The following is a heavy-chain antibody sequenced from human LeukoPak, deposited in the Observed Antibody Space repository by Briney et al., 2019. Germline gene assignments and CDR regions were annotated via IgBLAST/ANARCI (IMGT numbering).Heavy chain of an antibody. CDR2: IWYDGSNK. CDR3: ARALDDYGDYSPGPSDY. CDR1: GFTFSSYG. V-gene: IGHV3-33*01. Sequence: PGGSLRLSCAASGFTFSSYGMHWVRQASGKGLEWVAVIWYDGSNKYYADSVKGRFTISRDNSKHTLYLQMNSLRAEDTAVYYCARALDDYGDYSPGPSDYWGQGTLVTVSS. D-gene: IGHD4-17*01. J-gene: IGHJ4*02.